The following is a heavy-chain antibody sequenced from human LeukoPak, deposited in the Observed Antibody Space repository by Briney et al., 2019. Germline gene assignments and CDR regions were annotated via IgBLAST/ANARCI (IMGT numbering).Heavy chain of an antibody. CDR2: INPNSGGT. CDR3: AREFREGSSWYYNWFDP. V-gene: IGHV1-2*04. J-gene: IGHJ5*02. D-gene: IGHD6-13*01. CDR1: GYTFTGYY. Sequence: ASVKVSCKASGYTFTGYYMHWVRRAPGQGLEWMGWINPNSGGTNYAQKFQGWVTMTRDTSISTAYMELSRLRSDDTAVYYCAREFREGSSWYYNWFDPWGEGTLVTVSS.